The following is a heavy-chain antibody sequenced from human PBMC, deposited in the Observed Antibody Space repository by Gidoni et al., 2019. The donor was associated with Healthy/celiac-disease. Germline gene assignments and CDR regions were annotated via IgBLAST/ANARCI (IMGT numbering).Heavy chain of an antibody. CDR2: IKSKTDVGTT. D-gene: IGHD6-13*01. CDR3: TTDFIAAAGRGWFDP. Sequence: EVQLVESGGGLVKPGGSLRLSCAASGFHFSNAWIGWVRQAPGKGLGWVGRIKSKTDVGTTDYDAPVKGRFTISRDDSKNSLYLQMNSLKTEDTAVYYCTTDFIAAAGRGWFDPWGQGTLVTVSS. J-gene: IGHJ5*02. CDR1: GFHFSNAW. V-gene: IGHV3-15*01.